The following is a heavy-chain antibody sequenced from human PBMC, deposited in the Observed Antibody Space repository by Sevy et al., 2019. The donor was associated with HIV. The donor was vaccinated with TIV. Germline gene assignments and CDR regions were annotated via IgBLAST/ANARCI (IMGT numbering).Heavy chain of an antibody. CDR3: AHRRSKGITITDFDF. J-gene: IGHJ4*02. CDR2: IYWDDDK. D-gene: IGHD3-9*01. Sequence: SGPTLVNPTQTLTLTCSFSGFSFSTSGVGVGWIRQPPGKALEWLAIIYWDDDKRYSPSLKSRLTSTKDTSKDQVVLTMANMDPVDTGTYYSAHRRSKGITITDFDFWGQGTLVTVSS. CDR1: GFSFSTSGVG. V-gene: IGHV2-5*02.